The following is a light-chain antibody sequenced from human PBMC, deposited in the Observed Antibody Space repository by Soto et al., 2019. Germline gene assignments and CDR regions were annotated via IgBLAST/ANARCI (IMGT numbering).Light chain of an antibody. CDR2: DVT. V-gene: IGLV2-14*03. CDR3: SSYTTSSTLEGV. CDR1: SSDVGGYNR. J-gene: IGLJ1*01. Sequence: QSVLTQPASVSGSPGQSITISCTGTSSDVGGYNRVSWYQQHPGKAPKLLIYDVTIRPSGVSNRFSGSKSGNTASLTISGLQAEDEAEYYCSSYTTSSTLEGVFGTGTKLTVL.